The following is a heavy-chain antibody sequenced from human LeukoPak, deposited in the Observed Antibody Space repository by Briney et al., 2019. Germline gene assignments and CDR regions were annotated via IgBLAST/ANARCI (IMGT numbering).Heavy chain of an antibody. V-gene: IGHV4-59*01. CDR1: GGTISSYY. CDR3: ARDDSSGYTFDY. Sequence: SETLSLTCTVSGGTISSYYWSWIRQPPGKGLEWIGYIYYSGSTNYNPSLKSRVTISVDTSKNQFSLKLSSVTAADTAVYYCARDDSSGYTFDYWGQGTLFTVSS. J-gene: IGHJ4*02. D-gene: IGHD3-22*01. CDR2: IYYSGST.